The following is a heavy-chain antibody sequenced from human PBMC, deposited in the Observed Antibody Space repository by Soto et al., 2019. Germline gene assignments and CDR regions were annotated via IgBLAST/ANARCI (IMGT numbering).Heavy chain of an antibody. V-gene: IGHV3-33*01. CDR3: AREAPIPSLDY. J-gene: IGHJ4*02. CDR1: GFTFSSYG. Sequence: QVQLVESGGGVVQPGRSLRLSCAASGFTFSSYGMHWVRQAPGKGLEWVAVIWYDGSNKYYADSVKGRFTISRDNSKNTLYLQMTSLRAEDTAVYYCAREAPIPSLDYWGQGTLVTVSS. CDR2: IWYDGSNK.